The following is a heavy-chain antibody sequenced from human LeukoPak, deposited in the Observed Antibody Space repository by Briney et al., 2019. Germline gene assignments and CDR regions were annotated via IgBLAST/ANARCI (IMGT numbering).Heavy chain of an antibody. V-gene: IGHV3-21*06. Sequence: GGSLRLSCAASGFSFNSYSMSWARQAPGKGLEWVASINSGGTTTHYADSVKGRFTISRDNAQNVPYLQMNGLRVDDATVYYCLRGDSRDFWGQGTLVTVSS. CDR3: LRGDSRDF. CDR2: INSGGTTT. D-gene: IGHD3-22*01. J-gene: IGHJ4*02. CDR1: GFSFNSYS.